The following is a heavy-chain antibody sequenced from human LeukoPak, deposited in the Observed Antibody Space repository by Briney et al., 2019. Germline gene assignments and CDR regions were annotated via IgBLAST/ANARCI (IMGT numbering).Heavy chain of an antibody. CDR3: ARHFYGSGTYYHFDY. J-gene: IGHJ4*02. V-gene: IGHV1-3*01. CDR2: INAGNGNT. CDR1: GYTFTRYD. D-gene: IGHD3-10*01. Sequence: ASVKVSCKASGYTFTRYDMHWVRQAPGQRLEWMGWINAGNGNTKYSQKFQGRVTITTDTSMSTAYMELRSLRSDDTAVYYCARHFYGSGTYYHFDYWGQGTLVTVSS.